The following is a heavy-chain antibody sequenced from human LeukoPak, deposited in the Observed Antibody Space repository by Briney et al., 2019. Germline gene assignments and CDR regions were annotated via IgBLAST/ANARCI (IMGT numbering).Heavy chain of an antibody. V-gene: IGHV3-7*01. Sequence: PGGSLRLSYAASGFTFSSYWMSWVRQAPGKGLEWVANIKHDGSEKYYVDSVKGRFTISRDNAKNSLYLQMNSLRAEDTAVYYCARGYSSSRYNGGHMDVWGQGTTLTVSS. CDR1: GFTFSSYW. CDR3: ARGYSSSRYNGGHMDV. CDR2: IKHDGSEK. D-gene: IGHD6-13*01. J-gene: IGHJ6*02.